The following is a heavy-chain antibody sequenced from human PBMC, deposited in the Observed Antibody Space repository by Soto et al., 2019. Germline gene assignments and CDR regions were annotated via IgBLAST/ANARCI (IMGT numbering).Heavy chain of an antibody. J-gene: IGHJ4*02. CDR1: GFTLSSYA. CDR2: ISKGGSNL. V-gene: IGHV3-30-3*01. CDR3: AREVEYTSAFGISSSFDY. Sequence: QGQLEESGGGVVQPGRSLRLSCAASGFTLSSYAIHWVRQAPGKGLEWVTVISKGGSNLYFADSVKGRFTISRDNSKXXXXXQMNXXRSEDTAVYYCAREVEYTSAFGISSSFDYWGQGTLVTVSS. D-gene: IGHD6-19*01.